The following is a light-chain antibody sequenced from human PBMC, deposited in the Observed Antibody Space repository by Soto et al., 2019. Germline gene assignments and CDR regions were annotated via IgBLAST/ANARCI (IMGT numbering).Light chain of an antibody. J-gene: IGKJ1*01. CDR2: DAS. Sequence: EIVLKNSRASVSLPQGERATXSGRXRQSVTRHLAWYQQRPCLPPRLLIYDASSRATGVTDRFSGSGSGTDFILTISSLEPEDFAVYYCKQSSNWHPEITFGQGTKVDI. V-gene: IGKV3D-11*02. CDR3: KQSSNWHPEIT. CDR1: QSVTRH.